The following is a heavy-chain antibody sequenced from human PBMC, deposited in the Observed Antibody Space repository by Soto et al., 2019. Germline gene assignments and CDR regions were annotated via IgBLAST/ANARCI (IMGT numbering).Heavy chain of an antibody. V-gene: IGHV3-21*01. D-gene: IGHD3-10*01. CDR3: ARDREGSNRVHLTRGAFDI. CDR1: GFTFSSYS. Sequence: GGSLRLSCAASGFTFSSYSMNWVRQAPGKGLEWVSSISSSSSYIYYADSVKGRFTISRDNAKNSLYLQMNSLRAEDTAVYYCARDREGSNRVHLTRGAFDIWGQGTMVTVSS. CDR2: ISSSSSYI. J-gene: IGHJ3*02.